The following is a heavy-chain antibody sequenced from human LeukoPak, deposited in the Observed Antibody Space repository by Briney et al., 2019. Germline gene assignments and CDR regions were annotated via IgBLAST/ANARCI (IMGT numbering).Heavy chain of an antibody. CDR3: ARSRDSSSWFDY. CDR1: GYTFTTYY. D-gene: IGHD6-13*01. CDR2: INPNSGGT. V-gene: IGHV1-2*02. J-gene: IGHJ4*02. Sequence: ASVKVSCKASGYTFTTYYMHWVRQAPGQGLEWMGWINPNSGGTNYAQRFQGRVTMTSDTSISTAYMELSRLRSDDMAVYYCARSRDSSSWFDYWGQGTPVTVSS.